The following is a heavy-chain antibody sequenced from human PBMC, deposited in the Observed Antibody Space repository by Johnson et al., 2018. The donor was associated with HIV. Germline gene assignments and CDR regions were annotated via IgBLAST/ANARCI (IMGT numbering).Heavy chain of an antibody. CDR2: INWNGGST. CDR3: ASQRWKQGDAFDI. Sequence: VQLVESGGGLVQPGGSLRLSCAASTFIVSSNYMRWVRQAPGKGLEWVSGINWNGGSTGYADSVKGRFTISRDNARNSLNVQMNSLRAEDTALYYCASQRWKQGDAFDIWGQGTMVTVSS. D-gene: IGHD4-23*01. CDR1: TFIVSSNY. V-gene: IGHV3-20*04. J-gene: IGHJ3*02.